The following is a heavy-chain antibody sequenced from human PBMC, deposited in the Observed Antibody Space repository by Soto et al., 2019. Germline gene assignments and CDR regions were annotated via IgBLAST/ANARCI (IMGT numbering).Heavy chain of an antibody. D-gene: IGHD1-26*01. Sequence: QVQLVESGGGVVQPGRSLRLSCAASGFTFSSYAMHWVRQAPGKGLEWVAVISYDGSNKYYADSVKGRFTISRDNSKNTLYLQMNSLRAEDTAVYYCARDYRDGSSFDYWGQGTLVTVSS. CDR3: ARDYRDGSSFDY. J-gene: IGHJ4*02. CDR2: ISYDGSNK. CDR1: GFTFSSYA. V-gene: IGHV3-30-3*01.